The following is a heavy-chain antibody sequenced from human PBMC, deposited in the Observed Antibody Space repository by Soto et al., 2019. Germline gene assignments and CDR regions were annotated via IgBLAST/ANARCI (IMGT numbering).Heavy chain of an antibody. CDR3: GKGRSYYYYYGVDV. CDR1: GFTFSSCA. CDR2: IIDSGAST. D-gene: IGHD1-26*01. J-gene: IGHJ6*02. Sequence: EVHLLESGGALVQPGGSLRLSCAASGFTFSSCAMGWVRQAPGKGLEWVSDIIDSGASTYYPDAVKGRFTISRDNSKSTLFQQMNSLRAEDTAVYYCGKGRSYYYYYGVDVWGQGTTVTVSS. V-gene: IGHV3-23*01.